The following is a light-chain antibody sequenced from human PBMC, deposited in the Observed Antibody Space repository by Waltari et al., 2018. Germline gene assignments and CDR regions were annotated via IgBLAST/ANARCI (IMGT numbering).Light chain of an antibody. CDR2: NNK. J-gene: IGLJ3*02. CDR1: SSNNGINT. Sequence: QSVLSQPPSVIGTPGQGVTISCSGSSSNNGINTLNWYQQIPGTAPNLLIYNNKRRPSGVPDRFPGPQSGTSASLASSGLRSEDEADYYCAAWDDRLNGWVFGGGTKLTVL. V-gene: IGLV1-44*01. CDR3: AAWDDRLNGWV.